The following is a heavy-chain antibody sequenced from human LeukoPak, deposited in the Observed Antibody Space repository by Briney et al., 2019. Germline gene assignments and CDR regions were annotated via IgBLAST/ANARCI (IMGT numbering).Heavy chain of an antibody. J-gene: IGHJ4*02. D-gene: IGHD3-22*01. Sequence: GGSLRPSCAASGLTFSSYAMSWVRLAPGKGLGWVSAISGSGGSTYYAYSAKGPSPTSTANSKTTLHLQMNSLRAEDTAVYYCPKRPRNVYYYDSSGYFPYCGEGTLVTVSS. CDR2: ISGSGGST. CDR3: PKRPRNVYYYDSSGYFPY. CDR1: GLTFSSYA. V-gene: IGHV3-23*01.